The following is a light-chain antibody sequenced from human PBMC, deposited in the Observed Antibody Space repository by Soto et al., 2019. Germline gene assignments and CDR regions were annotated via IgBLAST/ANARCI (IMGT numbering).Light chain of an antibody. CDR3: QQTRIYPST. Sequence: IQFTQSPSSLSACIGDRVTITCRASQDINSYLAWYQQKPGKAPNLLIYEASILQRGVPSRFSGSISGTNFTLTISSLQAEDFATYYCQQTRIYPSTLGEGPKVHIK. V-gene: IGKV1-9*01. J-gene: IGKJ4*01. CDR1: QDINSY. CDR2: EAS.